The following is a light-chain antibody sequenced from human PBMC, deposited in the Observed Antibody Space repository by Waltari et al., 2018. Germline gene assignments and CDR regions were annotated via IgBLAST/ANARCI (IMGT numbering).Light chain of an antibody. CDR2: WAS. Sequence: DIVLTQSPDSLAVSLGERATINCKSSKSVLYSSNNKNYLAWYQQKPGQPPKLLIYWASTRESGVPDRFSGSGSGTDFTLTSSSLQAEDVAVYYCQQYYSTPLTFGPGTKVDIK. V-gene: IGKV4-1*01. CDR3: QQYYSTPLT. J-gene: IGKJ3*01. CDR1: KSVLYSSNNKNY.